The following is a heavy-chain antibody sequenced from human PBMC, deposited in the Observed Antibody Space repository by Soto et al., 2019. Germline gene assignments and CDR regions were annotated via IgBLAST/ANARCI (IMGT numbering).Heavy chain of an antibody. CDR2: IYHSGTT. CDR3: ARVLTASSYGMDV. V-gene: IGHV4-4*02. J-gene: IGHJ6*04. CDR1: GYSLSSNKW. Sequence: SETLSLTCNFSGYSLSSNKWWNWVRQPPGKGLEWIGEIYHSGTTNYNPSLKSRVTMSVDTSKRQFSLNLSSVTAADTAVYYCARVLTASSYGMDVWGKGTTVTVS. D-gene: IGHD2-15*01.